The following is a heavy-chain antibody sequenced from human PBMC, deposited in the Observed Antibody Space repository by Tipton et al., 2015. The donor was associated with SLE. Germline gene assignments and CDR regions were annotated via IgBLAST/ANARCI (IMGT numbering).Heavy chain of an antibody. D-gene: IGHD3-3*01. CDR2: IRSKAYGGTT. V-gene: IGHV3-49*03. CDR3: TRDQLRFLEWFPGFDP. CDR1: GFTFGDYA. Sequence: SLRLSCTASGFTFGDYAMSWFRQAPGKGLEWVGFIRSKAYGGTTEYAASVKGRFTISRDDSKSIAYLQMNSLKTEDTAVYYCTRDQLRFLEWFPGFDPWGLGTLVTVSS. J-gene: IGHJ5*02.